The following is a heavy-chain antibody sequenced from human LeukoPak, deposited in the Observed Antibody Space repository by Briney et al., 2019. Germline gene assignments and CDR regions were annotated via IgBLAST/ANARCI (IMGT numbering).Heavy chain of an antibody. CDR3: ARDAYCSGTSCQNFDY. V-gene: IGHV1-18*01. D-gene: IGHD2-2*01. J-gene: IGHJ4*02. CDR1: GFTFTNNG. Sequence: ASVKVSCKASGFTFTNNGISWVRQAPGQGLEWMGGISAYNGNTNYAQKLQGRVTMTTDTSTTTAYMELRTLRSDDTAVYYCARDAYCSGTSCQNFDYWGQGTLVTVSS. CDR2: ISAYNGNT.